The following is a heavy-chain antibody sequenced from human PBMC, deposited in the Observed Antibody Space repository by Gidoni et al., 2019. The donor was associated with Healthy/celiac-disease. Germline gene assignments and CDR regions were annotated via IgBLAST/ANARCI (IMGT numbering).Heavy chain of an antibody. J-gene: IGHJ6*02. CDR2: IYYSGST. V-gene: IGHV4-39*01. Sequence: QLQLQESGPGLVKPSETLSLTCTVSGGSISSSSYYWGWIRQPPGKGLEWIGSIYYSGSTYYNPSLKSRVTISVDTSKNQFSLKLSSVTAADTAVYYCARFLFTTAYYYYGMDVWGQGTTVTVSS. D-gene: IGHD4-17*01. CDR1: GGSISSSSYY. CDR3: ARFLFTTAYYYYGMDV.